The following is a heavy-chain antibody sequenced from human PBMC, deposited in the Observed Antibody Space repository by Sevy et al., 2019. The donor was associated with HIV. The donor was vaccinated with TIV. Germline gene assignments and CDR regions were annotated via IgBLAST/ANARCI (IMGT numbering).Heavy chain of an antibody. Sequence: SETLSLTCAVSGYSISSGYYWGWIRQPPGKGLEWIGSIYHSGSTSYNPSLKSRVTISVDTSKNQFSLKLSSVTAADKAVYYCAGIGGGVGYCGGDCYSAGNWFDPWGQGTLITVSS. V-gene: IGHV4-38-2*01. CDR2: IYHSGST. J-gene: IGHJ5*02. CDR1: GYSISSGYY. CDR3: AGIGGGVGYCGGDCYSAGNWFDP. D-gene: IGHD2-21*02.